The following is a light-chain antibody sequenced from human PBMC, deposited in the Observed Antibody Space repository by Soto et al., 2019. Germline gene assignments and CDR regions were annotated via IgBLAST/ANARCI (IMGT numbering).Light chain of an antibody. CDR1: QDIANY. CDR2: DAS. CDR3: QQYDNVPYS. Sequence: DIQMTQSPSSLSASVGDRVTITCQASQDIANYLNWYQQKPGKAPKLLIYDASNLETGVPSRFSGSGSGTHFTFTISMLQPEDFATYYCQQYDNVPYSFGQGTKL. J-gene: IGKJ2*03. V-gene: IGKV1-33*01.